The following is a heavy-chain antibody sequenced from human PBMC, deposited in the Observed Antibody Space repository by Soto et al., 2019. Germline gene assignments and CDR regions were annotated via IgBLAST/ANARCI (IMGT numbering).Heavy chain of an antibody. D-gene: IGHD1-7*01. CDR1: GGSVSSGSYY. Sequence: SSETLSLTCTVSGGSVSSGSYYLSWIRQHPGKGLEWIGYIYYSGSTYYNPSLKSRVTISVDTSKNQFSLKLSSVTAADTAVYYCATGNWNYGQFDYWGQGTLVTVSS. CDR3: ATGNWNYGQFDY. CDR2: IYYSGST. V-gene: IGHV4-31*03. J-gene: IGHJ4*02.